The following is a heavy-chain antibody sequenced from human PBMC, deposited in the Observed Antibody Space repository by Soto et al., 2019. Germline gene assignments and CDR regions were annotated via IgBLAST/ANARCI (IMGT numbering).Heavy chain of an antibody. V-gene: IGHV3-23*01. Sequence: WGSLRLSCEFSGLTFSNFAMSWVRQAPGKGLEWASAIGGSSGTTFYADSVKGRFTISKDYAKNMLYLQMNSLRAEDTAVYYCAKFKGFNWNYVFDYWGQGVPVTVSS. CDR3: AKFKGFNWNYVFDY. CDR2: IGGSSGTT. D-gene: IGHD1-7*01. J-gene: IGHJ4*02. CDR1: GLTFSNFA.